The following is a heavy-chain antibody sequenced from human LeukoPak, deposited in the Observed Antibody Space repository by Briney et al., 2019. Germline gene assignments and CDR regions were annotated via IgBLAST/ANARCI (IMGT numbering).Heavy chain of an antibody. Sequence: SETLSLTCAVSGYSISSGYYWGWIRRPPGKGLEWIGNFYHSGSTYYNPSLKSRVTISVNTSKNHSSLKLTSVTAADTAVYYCARAPYYSDSGAFFDYWGQGTLVTVSS. V-gene: IGHV4-38-2*01. CDR3: ARAPYYSDSGAFFDY. CDR1: GYSISSGYY. D-gene: IGHD3-22*01. J-gene: IGHJ4*02. CDR2: FYHSGST.